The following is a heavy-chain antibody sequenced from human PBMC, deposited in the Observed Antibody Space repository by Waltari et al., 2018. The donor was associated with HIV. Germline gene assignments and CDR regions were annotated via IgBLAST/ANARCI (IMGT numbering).Heavy chain of an antibody. CDR2: IDYSSTFI. CDR1: GFTFSSYS. D-gene: IGHD3-16*01. V-gene: IGHV3-48*02. J-gene: IGHJ6*02. CDR3: ARVLEYYGMDV. Sequence: EVQLVESGGGLVQPGGSLRLSCAASGFTFSSYSVNWVRQAPGKGVEWISYIDYSSTFINYADSVMGRFTISRDNAKNSLYLQMNSLRDEDTAVYFWARVLEYYGMDVWGQGTTVAVSS.